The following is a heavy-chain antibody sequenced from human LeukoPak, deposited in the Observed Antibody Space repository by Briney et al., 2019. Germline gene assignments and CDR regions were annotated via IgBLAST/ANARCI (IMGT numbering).Heavy chain of an antibody. CDR3: ARVRHYYGSGSYPDY. CDR2: IYYSGST. J-gene: IGHJ4*02. CDR1: GGSISSYY. D-gene: IGHD3-10*01. V-gene: IGHV4-59*01. Sequence: KPSETLSLTCTVSGGSISSYYWSWIRQPPGKGLEWIGYIYYSGSTNYNPSLKSRVTISVDTSKNQFSLKLSSVTAADTAVYYCARVRHYYGSGSYPDYWGQGTLVTVSS.